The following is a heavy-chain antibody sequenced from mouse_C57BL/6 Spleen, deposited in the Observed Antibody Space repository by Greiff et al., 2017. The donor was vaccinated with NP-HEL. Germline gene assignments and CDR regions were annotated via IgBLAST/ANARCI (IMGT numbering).Heavy chain of an antibody. V-gene: IGHV1-4*01. CDR2: INPSSGYT. CDR3: ARSNYERVYFDY. CDR1: GYTFTSYT. Sequence: VQLQQSGAELARPGASVKMSCKASGYTFTSYTMHWVKQRPGQGLEWIGYINPSSGYTKYNQKFKDKATLTADKSSSTAYMQLSSLTSEDSAVYYCARSNYERVYFDYWGQGTTLTVSS. J-gene: IGHJ2*01. D-gene: IGHD2-5*01.